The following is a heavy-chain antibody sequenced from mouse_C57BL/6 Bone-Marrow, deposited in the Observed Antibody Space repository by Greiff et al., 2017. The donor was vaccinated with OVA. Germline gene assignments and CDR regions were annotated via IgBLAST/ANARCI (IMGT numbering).Heavy chain of an antibody. Sequence: QVQLQQSGAELARPGASVKLSCKASGYTLTSYGISWVKQRTGQGLEWIGAIYPSSGNTYYNEKFKGKATLTADKSSSTAYMELRSLTSEDSAVYFCAVTQYFDVWGTGTTVTVSS. CDR3: AVTQYFDV. D-gene: IGHD2-1*01. CDR2: IYPSSGNT. J-gene: IGHJ1*03. CDR1: GYTLTSYG. V-gene: IGHV1-81*01.